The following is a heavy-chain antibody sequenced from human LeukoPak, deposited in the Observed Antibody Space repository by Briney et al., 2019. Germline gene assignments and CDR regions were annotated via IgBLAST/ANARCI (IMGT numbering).Heavy chain of an antibody. CDR3: AKGSGINHYHWIDP. V-gene: IGHV3-23*01. J-gene: IGHJ5*02. CDR2: ISGGGGST. CDR1: EFTFSNYA. Sequence: GGSPRLSCAASEFTFSNYAMNWVRQAPGKGLDWVSGISGGGGSTYYADSVKGRFTISRDNSKNTLYLQMDSLRAEDTALYYCAKGSGINHYHWIDPWGQGTLVTVSS. D-gene: IGHD1-14*01.